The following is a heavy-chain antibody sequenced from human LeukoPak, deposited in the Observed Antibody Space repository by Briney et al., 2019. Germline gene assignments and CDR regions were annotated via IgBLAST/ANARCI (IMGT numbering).Heavy chain of an antibody. CDR2: IYHGGST. Sequence: SETLSLTCTVSGGSISSYYWSWIRQPPGKGLEWIGYIYHGGSTNYNPSLKSRVTISVDTSKNQFSLKLSSVTAADTAVYYCARGLVVVAATYSAFDYWGRGTLVTVSS. CDR3: ARGLVVVAATYSAFDY. CDR1: GGSISSYY. J-gene: IGHJ4*02. D-gene: IGHD2-15*01. V-gene: IGHV4-59*01.